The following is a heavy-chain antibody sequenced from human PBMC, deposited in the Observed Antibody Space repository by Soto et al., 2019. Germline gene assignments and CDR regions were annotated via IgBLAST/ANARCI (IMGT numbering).Heavy chain of an antibody. D-gene: IGHD3-9*01. CDR3: ARDVGYYDILTGYYKSYYYYGMDV. J-gene: IGHJ6*02. CDR2: IKQDGSEK. Sequence: GGSLRLSCAASGFTFSSYWMSWVRQAPGKGLEWVANIKQDGSEKYYVDSVKGRFTISRDNAKNSLYLQMNSLRAEDTAVYYCARDVGYYDILTGYYKSYYYYGMDVWGQGTTVTVSS. V-gene: IGHV3-7*03. CDR1: GFTFSSYW.